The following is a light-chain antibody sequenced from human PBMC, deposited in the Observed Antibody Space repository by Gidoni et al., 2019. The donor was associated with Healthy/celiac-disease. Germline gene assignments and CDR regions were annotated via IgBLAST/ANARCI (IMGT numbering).Light chain of an antibody. Sequence: EIVMTQSPATLSVAPGEQATLSCRASQSVSINLAWSQQKPCQAPRLLIYGASTRATGIPAMFSGSGSGTEFTLTISSLQSEDFAVYYGQQYNNWPPSLPFGRGTKVEIK. J-gene: IGKJ4*01. V-gene: IGKV3-15*01. CDR3: QQYNNWPPSLP. CDR2: GAS. CDR1: QSVSIN.